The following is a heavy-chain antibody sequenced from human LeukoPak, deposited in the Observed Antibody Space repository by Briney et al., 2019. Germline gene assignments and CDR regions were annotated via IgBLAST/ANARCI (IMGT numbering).Heavy chain of an antibody. CDR1: GGSFSGYY. D-gene: IGHD5-18*01. J-gene: IGHJ4*02. CDR2: INHSGST. Sequence: SETLSLTCAVYGGSFSGYYWSWIRQPPGKGLEWIGEINHSGSTNYNPSLKSRVTISVDTSKNQFSLKLSSVTAADTAVYYCASPQRGYSYGHFDYWGQGTLVTVSS. CDR3: ASPQRGYSYGHFDY. V-gene: IGHV4-34*01.